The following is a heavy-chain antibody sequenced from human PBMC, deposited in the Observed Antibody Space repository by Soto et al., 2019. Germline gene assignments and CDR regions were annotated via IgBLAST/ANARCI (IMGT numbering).Heavy chain of an antibody. CDR2: IWYDGRNT. J-gene: IGHJ4*02. D-gene: IGHD5-12*01. CDR3: AKGRSRYSDYDLDY. CDR1: GFTFNSYG. V-gene: IGHV3-33*06. Sequence: QVQLVESGGGVVQPGRSLRLSCAASGFTFNSYGMHWVRQAPGKGLEWVALIWYDGRNTYYADSVKGRFTVSRDNSKHTLSLQMTSLRAEDTAVYYCAKGRSRYSDYDLDYWGKGTLVTVSS.